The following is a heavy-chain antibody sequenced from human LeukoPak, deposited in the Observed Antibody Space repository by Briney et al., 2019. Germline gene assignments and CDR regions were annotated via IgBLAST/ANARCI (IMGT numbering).Heavy chain of an antibody. V-gene: IGHV3-21*01. J-gene: IGHJ4*02. CDR1: GFTFSSYT. Sequence: PGTSLRLSCAASGFTFSSYTMIWVRQAPGMGLEWVSSISSSRTSIYYADSVKGRFTISRDNAKNSLYLQMNSLRAEDTSVYYCATEGRSTTPGYWGQGTLVIVSS. D-gene: IGHD6-13*01. CDR2: ISSSRTSI. CDR3: ATEGRSTTPGY.